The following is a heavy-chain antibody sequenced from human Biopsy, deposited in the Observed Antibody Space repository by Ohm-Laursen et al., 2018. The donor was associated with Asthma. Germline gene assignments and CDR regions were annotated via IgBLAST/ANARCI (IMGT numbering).Heavy chain of an antibody. CDR2: INSDGSST. D-gene: IGHD6-13*01. V-gene: IGHV3-74*01. CDR3: ARGPAWQQLDN. CDR1: GFTVSRDH. J-gene: IGHJ4*02. Sequence: GSLRLSCAASGFTVSRDHMFWVRQAPGKGLVWVSRINSDGSSTSYADSVKGRFTISRDNAKNTLYLEMNSLRAEDTAVYYCARGPAWQQLDNWGQGTLVTVSS.